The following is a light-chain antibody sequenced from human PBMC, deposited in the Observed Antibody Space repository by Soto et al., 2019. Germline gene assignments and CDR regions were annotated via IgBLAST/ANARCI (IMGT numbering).Light chain of an antibody. Sequence: QSALTQPASVSGSPGQSITISCTGTSSDVGGYNYVSWYQQHPGKAPKLMIYDVSNRPSGVSNRFSGSKSGNTASLSISGLQAEDEADYYCSSYTSSSNNLYVFGTGTKVTVL. V-gene: IGLV2-14*01. J-gene: IGLJ1*01. CDR3: SSYTSSSNNLYV. CDR1: SSDVGGYNY. CDR2: DVS.